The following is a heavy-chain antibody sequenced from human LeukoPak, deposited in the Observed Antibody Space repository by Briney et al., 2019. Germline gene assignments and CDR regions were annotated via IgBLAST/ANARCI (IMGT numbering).Heavy chain of an antibody. CDR3: VKGGWLDD. J-gene: IGHJ4*02. CDR2: IRGSDGST. Sequence: SLRLTCAASGFSFNTFDMSWVRQAPGRGLEWVSFIRGSDGSTQYANSVKGRVTISRDNFNNLLYLDMHSLRSDDTAIYYCVKGGWLDDYGQGTLVTVSS. V-gene: IGHV3-23*01. D-gene: IGHD2-15*01. CDR1: GFSFNTFD.